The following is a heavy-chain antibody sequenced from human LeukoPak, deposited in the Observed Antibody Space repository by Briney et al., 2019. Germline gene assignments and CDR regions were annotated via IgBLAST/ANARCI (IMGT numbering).Heavy chain of an antibody. V-gene: IGHV4-59*12. Sequence: SETLSLTCTVSGGSISSYYWSWIRQPPGKGLEWIGYIYYSGSTNYNPSLKSRVTISVDTSKNQFSLKLSSVTAADTAFYYCARDRYDIGLGYWGQGTLVTVSS. CDR1: GGSISSYY. J-gene: IGHJ4*02. CDR3: ARDRYDIGLGY. CDR2: IYYSGST. D-gene: IGHD3-9*01.